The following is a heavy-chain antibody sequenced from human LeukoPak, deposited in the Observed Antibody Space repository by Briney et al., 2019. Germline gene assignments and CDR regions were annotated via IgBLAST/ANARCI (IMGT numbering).Heavy chain of an antibody. CDR1: GGSISCSSYY. CDR3: AREAPDCSSTSCFSSAFDY. V-gene: IGHV4-39*07. J-gene: IGHJ4*02. CDR2: IYYSGST. D-gene: IGHD2-2*01. Sequence: SETLSLTCTVSGGSISCSSYYWGWIRQPPGKGLEWIGSIYYSGSTYYNPSLKSRVTISVDTSKIQFSLKLSSVTAADTAVYYCAREAPDCSSTSCFSSAFDYWGQGTLVTVSS.